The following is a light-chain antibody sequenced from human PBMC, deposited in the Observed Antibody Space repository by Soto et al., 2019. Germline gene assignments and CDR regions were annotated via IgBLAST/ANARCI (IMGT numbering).Light chain of an antibody. CDR2: GAS. J-gene: IGKJ1*01. Sequence: IILTQSPDTLSLSPWERATLSCRASQSVSSSYLAWYQQKPGQAPRLLIYGASSRATGIPDRFSGSGSGTDFTLTISRLEPEDFAVYYCQQYGSSPRTFGQGTKVDIK. CDR3: QQYGSSPRT. CDR1: QSVSSSY. V-gene: IGKV3-20*01.